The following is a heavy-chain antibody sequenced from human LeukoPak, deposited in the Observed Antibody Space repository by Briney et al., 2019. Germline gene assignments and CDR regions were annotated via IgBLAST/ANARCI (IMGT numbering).Heavy chain of an antibody. D-gene: IGHD1-26*01. CDR2: IYHSGST. CDR1: GGSISSGGYY. Sequence: SETLSLTCTVSGGSISSGGYYWSWIRQPPGKGLEWIGYIYHSGSTYYNPSLKSRVTISVDRSKNQFSLKLSSVTAADTAVYYCARGRFSAGGAFDIWGQGTMVTVSS. CDR3: ARGRFSAGGAFDI. V-gene: IGHV4-30-2*01. J-gene: IGHJ3*02.